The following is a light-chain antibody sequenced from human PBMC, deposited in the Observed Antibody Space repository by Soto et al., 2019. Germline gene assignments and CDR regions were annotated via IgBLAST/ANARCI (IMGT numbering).Light chain of an antibody. CDR1: QSISSW. CDR2: HAS. V-gene: IGKV1-5*01. Sequence: DIQMTQSPSTLSASVGDRVTITCRASQSISSWLAWYQQKPGKAPKLLIYHASSLESGVPSRFSGSGSGTEFTLAISSLQPDDFATYYCQQYNNYSRTFGQGTKVDIK. CDR3: QQYNNYSRT. J-gene: IGKJ1*01.